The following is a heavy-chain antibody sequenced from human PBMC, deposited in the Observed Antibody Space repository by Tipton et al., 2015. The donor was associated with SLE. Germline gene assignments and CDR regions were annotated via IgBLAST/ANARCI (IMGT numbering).Heavy chain of an antibody. Sequence: LRLSCAASGFTFSSYGMHWVRQAPGKGLEWVAVIWHDGSNKYYADSVKGRFTISRDNSKNTLYLQMNSLRAEDTAVYYCAKDIVATTPIYGMDVWGQGTTVTVSS. CDR1: GFTFSSYG. V-gene: IGHV3-30*18. J-gene: IGHJ6*02. D-gene: IGHD5-12*01. CDR2: IWHDGSNK. CDR3: AKDIVATTPIYGMDV.